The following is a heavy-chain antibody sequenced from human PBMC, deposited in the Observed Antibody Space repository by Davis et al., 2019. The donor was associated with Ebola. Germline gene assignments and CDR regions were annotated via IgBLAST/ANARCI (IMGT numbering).Heavy chain of an antibody. CDR2: IYYSGST. Sequence: MPGGSLRLSCTVSGGSISSSSYYWGWIRQPPGKGLEWIGSIYYSGSTYYNPSLKSRVTISVDTSKNQFSLKLSSVTAADTAVYYCASLGYCSGGSCYSDYYYGMDVWGKGTTVTVSS. D-gene: IGHD2-15*01. CDR1: GGSISSSSYY. CDR3: ASLGYCSGGSCYSDYYYGMDV. J-gene: IGHJ6*04. V-gene: IGHV4-39*01.